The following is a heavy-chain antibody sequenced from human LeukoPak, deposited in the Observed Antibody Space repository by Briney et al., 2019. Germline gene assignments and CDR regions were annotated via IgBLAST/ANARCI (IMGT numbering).Heavy chain of an antibody. V-gene: IGHV4-34*01. CDR2: INHSGST. D-gene: IGHD5-18*01. J-gene: IGHJ6*02. Sequence: SETLSLTCAVYGGSFSGYYWSWIRQPPGKGLEWIGEINHSGSTNYNPSLKSRDTISVDTSKNQFSLKLSSVTAADTAVYYCARGRIQLWLMSRYYGMDVWGQGTTVTVSS. CDR3: ARGRIQLWLMSRYYGMDV. CDR1: GGSFSGYY.